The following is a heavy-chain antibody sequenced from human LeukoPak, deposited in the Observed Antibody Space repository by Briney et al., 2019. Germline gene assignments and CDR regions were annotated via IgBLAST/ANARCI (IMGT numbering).Heavy chain of an antibody. Sequence: KVSFKASGYTFASYYMHWVRQAPGQGREWMGIINPSGGSTSYAQKFQGRVTMTRDTSTSTVYMELSSLRSEDTAVYYCGVRFLEWLDYWGQGTLVTVSS. CDR2: INPSGGST. V-gene: IGHV1-46*01. CDR3: GVRFLEWLDY. CDR1: GYTFASYY. J-gene: IGHJ4*02. D-gene: IGHD3-3*01.